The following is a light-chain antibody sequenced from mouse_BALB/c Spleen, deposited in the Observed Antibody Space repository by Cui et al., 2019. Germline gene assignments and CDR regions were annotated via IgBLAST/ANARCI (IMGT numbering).Light chain of an antibody. Sequence: DIQMNQSPSSTSASLGDTITITCHASQNINVWLSWYQQKPGNIPKLLIYKASNLHTGVPSRFSGSGSGTGFTLTISSLQPEDIATYYCQQGQSYPLTFGAGTKLELK. CDR2: KAS. V-gene: IGKV10-94*01. CDR3: QQGQSYPLT. J-gene: IGKJ5*01. CDR1: QNINVW.